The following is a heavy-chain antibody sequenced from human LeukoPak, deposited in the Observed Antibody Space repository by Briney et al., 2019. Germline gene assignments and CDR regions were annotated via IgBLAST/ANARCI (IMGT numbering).Heavy chain of an antibody. V-gene: IGHV7-4-1*02. CDR3: ARVLGVDAFDI. CDR1: GYTFTGYY. J-gene: IGHJ3*02. CDR2: INTNTGDP. Sequence: ASVKVSCKASGYTFTGYYMHWVRQAPGQGLEWMGWINTNTGDPTYAQGFTGRFVFSLDTSVSTAYLQISSLKAEDTAVYYCARVLGVDAFDIWGQGTMVTVSS.